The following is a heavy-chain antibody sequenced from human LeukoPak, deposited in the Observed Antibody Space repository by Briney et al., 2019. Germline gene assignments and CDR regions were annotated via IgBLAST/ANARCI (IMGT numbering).Heavy chain of an antibody. CDR1: GFSITTGYY. CDR3: AKVIDVAAAGYFDS. J-gene: IGHJ4*02. V-gene: IGHV4-38-2*02. D-gene: IGHD6-13*01. CDR2: IFRIGSS. Sequence: SETLSLTCNVSGFSITTGYYWAWIRQPPGKGLEWIGTIFRIGSSYFNPSLKSRVTISVDTSKNQFSLKLSSVTAADTALYYCAKVIDVAAAGYFDSWGQGTQVTVSS.